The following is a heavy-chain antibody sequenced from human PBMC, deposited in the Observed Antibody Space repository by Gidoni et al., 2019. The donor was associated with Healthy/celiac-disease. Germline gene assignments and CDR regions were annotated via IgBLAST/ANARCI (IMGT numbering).Heavy chain of an antibody. J-gene: IGHJ6*03. CDR3: ARIIYGSGRPNDYYYYMDV. CDR1: GYSFTSYW. CDR2: IDPSDSYT. D-gene: IGHD3-10*01. V-gene: IGHV5-10-1*01. Sequence: ESLRISCKGSGYSFTSYWISWVRQMPGKGLEWMGRIDPSDSYTNYSPSFQGHVTISADKSISTAYLQWSSLKASDTAMYYCARIIYGSGRPNDYYYYMDVWGKGTTVTVSS.